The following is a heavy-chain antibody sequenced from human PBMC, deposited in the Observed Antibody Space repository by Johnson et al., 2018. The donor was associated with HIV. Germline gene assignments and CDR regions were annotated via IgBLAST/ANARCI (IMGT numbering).Heavy chain of an antibody. V-gene: IGHV3-30*18. D-gene: IGHD4-17*01. CDR3: AKDLRSYRYGSDGVDI. Sequence: QVQLVESGGGVVQPGRSLRLSCAASGFSFSDNGMHWVRQAPGKGLEWVAVIRYDGSNEFYADSVKGRFTISRDTSKNTLYLQMNSLRPEDTAVYFCAKDLRSYRYGSDGVDIRGQGTLVTVSS. J-gene: IGHJ3*02. CDR1: GFSFSDNG. CDR2: IRYDGSNE.